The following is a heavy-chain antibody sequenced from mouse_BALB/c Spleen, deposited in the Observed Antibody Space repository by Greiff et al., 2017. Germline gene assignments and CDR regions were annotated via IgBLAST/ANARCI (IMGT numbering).Heavy chain of an antibody. Sequence: EVQGVESGAELVKPGASVKLSCTASGFNIKDTYMHWVKQRPEQGLEWIGRIDPANGNTKYDPKFQGKATITADTSSNTAYLQLSSLTSEDTAVYYCARGSYYGSSYYAMDYWGQGTSVTVSS. V-gene: IGHV14-3*02. J-gene: IGHJ4*01. CDR3: ARGSYYGSSYYAMDY. CDR2: IDPANGNT. CDR1: GFNIKDTY. D-gene: IGHD1-1*01.